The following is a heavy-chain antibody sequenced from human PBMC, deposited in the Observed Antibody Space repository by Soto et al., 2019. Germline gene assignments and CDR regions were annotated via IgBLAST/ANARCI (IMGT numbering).Heavy chain of an antibody. J-gene: IGHJ5*02. CDR2: ISGSGGST. D-gene: IGHD6-6*01. Sequence: EVQLLESGGGLVQPGGSLRLSCAASGFTFSSYAMSWVRQAPGKGLEWVSAISGSGGSTYYADSVKGRFTISRDNSKNTLYLQMNSLRAEDTAVYYCAKEGGQLVLESHNRFDPWGQGTLVTVSS. CDR1: GFTFSSYA. V-gene: IGHV3-23*01. CDR3: AKEGGQLVLESHNRFDP.